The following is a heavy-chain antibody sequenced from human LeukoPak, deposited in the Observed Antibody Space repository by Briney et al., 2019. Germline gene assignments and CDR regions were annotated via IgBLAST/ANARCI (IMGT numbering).Heavy chain of an antibody. CDR2: ITSSTSTI. CDR3: ARVIGSGSFDY. CDR1: GFSFSEYW. J-gene: IGHJ4*02. D-gene: IGHD6-19*01. Sequence: PGGSLRLSCAASGFSFSEYWMSWVRQAPGEGLEWVSYITSSTSTIYYADSVKGRFTISRDNAKNSLYLRMNSLRDEDTAVYYCARVIGSGSFDYWGLGTLVTVSS. V-gene: IGHV3-48*02.